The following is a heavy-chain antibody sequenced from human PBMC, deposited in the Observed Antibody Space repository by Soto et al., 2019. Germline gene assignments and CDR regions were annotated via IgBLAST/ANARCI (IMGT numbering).Heavy chain of an antibody. CDR1: GFTFSSYS. J-gene: IGHJ6*02. V-gene: IGHV3-21*01. Sequence: GGSLRLSCAASGFTFSSYSMNWVRQAPGKGLEWVSSISSSSSYIYYADSVKGRFTISRDNAKNSLYLQMNGLRAEDTAVYYCARDTIVVVPARRGSYYYGMDVWGQGTTVTVSS. D-gene: IGHD2-2*01. CDR3: ARDTIVVVPARRGSYYYGMDV. CDR2: ISSSSSYI.